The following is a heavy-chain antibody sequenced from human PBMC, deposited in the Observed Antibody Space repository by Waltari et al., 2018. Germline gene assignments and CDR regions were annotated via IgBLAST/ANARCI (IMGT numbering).Heavy chain of an antibody. V-gene: IGHV4-34*02. Sequence: QVQLQQWGAGLLQSSETLSLTCAVYGGSFSGYYWGWVRQPPGKGLAVIGEINHAGYTNHNPSLRSRVTMSADTSKSQFSLKLNSVTAADTAVYYCVRLEDCTGPGGHCYSGDPFALDVWGQGTTVTVSS. J-gene: IGHJ6*02. CDR3: VRLEDCTGPGGHCYSGDPFALDV. D-gene: IGHD2-15*01. CDR1: GGSFSGYY. CDR2: INHAGYT.